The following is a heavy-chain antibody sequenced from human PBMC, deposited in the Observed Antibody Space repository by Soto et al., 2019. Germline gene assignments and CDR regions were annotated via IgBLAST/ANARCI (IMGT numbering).Heavy chain of an antibody. CDR3: ASCSSTSCYTSYYYYGMDV. CDR1: GGTFSSYA. D-gene: IGHD2-2*02. J-gene: IGHJ6*02. CDR2: IIPIFGTA. V-gene: IGHV1-69*13. Sequence: SVKVSCKASGGTFSSYAISWVLQAPGQGLEWMGGIIPIFGTANYAQKFQGRVTITADESTSTAYMELSSLRSEDTAVYYCASCSSTSCYTSYYYYGMDVWGQGTTVTVSS.